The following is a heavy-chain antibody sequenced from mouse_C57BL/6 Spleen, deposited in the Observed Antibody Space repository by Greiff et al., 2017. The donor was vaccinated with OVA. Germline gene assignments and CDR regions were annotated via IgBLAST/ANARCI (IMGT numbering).Heavy chain of an antibody. J-gene: IGHJ2*01. D-gene: IGHD2-3*01. CDR1: GFSLTSYG. CDR2: IWSGGST. CDR3: ASYEKVLGYFDY. Sequence: VKLQESGPGLVQPSQSLSITCTVSGFSLTSYGVHWVRPSPGKGLEWLGVIWSGGSTDYNAAFISRLSISKDNSKSQVFFKMNSLQADDTAIYYCASYEKVLGYFDYWGQGTTLTVSS. V-gene: IGHV2-2*01.